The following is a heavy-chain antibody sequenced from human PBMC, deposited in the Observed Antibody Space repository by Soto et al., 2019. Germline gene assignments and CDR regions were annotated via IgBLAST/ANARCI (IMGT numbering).Heavy chain of an antibody. V-gene: IGHV4-59*01. CDR1: GGSISSYY. Sequence: LSLTCTVSGGSISSYYWSWIRQPPGKGLEWIGYIYYSGSTNYNPSLKSRVTISVDTSKNQLSLKLSSVTAADTAVYYCAREGSGGSDPWGQGTLVTVSS. CDR3: AREGSGGSDP. J-gene: IGHJ5*02. CDR2: IYYSGST. D-gene: IGHD2-15*01.